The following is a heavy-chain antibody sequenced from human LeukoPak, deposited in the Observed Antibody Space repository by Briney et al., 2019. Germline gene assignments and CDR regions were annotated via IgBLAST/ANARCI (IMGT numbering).Heavy chain of an antibody. CDR3: AKQNCGGDCLGWFDS. Sequence: GGSLRLSCAASGFTFTNYAMTWVRQAPGKGLEWVSLISATGGGTYYADSVKGRFTISRDNSKNTLDLQMNSLRAEDTAVYYCAKQNCGGDCLGWFDSWGQGNLVTVSS. CDR1: GFTFTNYA. J-gene: IGHJ5*01. V-gene: IGHV3-23*01. CDR2: ISATGGGT. D-gene: IGHD2-21*01.